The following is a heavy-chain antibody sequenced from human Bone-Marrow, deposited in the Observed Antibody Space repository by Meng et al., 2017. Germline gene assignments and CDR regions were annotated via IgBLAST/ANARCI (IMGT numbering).Heavy chain of an antibody. D-gene: IGHD1-26*01. J-gene: IGHJ4*02. CDR1: GGSVSSGPYY. CDR2: KFHDGTT. CDR3: ARDNMGSIDY. Sequence: QGQLTESGPGLVRPSETLSLTCTVSGGSVSSGPYYWTWVRQPPGKGLEWIGYKFHDGTTNYNPSLKSRVTMSVDASKKQFSLNLSSVTAADTAVYYCARDNMGSIDYWGQGTLVTVSS. V-gene: IGHV4-61*01.